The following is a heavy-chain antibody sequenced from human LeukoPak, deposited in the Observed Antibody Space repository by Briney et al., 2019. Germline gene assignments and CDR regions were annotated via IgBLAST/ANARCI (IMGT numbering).Heavy chain of an antibody. Sequence: SETLSLTCAVYGGSFSGYYWSWLRQPPGKGLEWIGEINHSGSTNYNPSLKSRVTISVDTSKNQFSLKLSSVTAADTAVYYCASRLDGYYSRPFDYWGQGTLVTVSS. D-gene: IGHD5-24*01. CDR1: GGSFSGYY. J-gene: IGHJ4*02. CDR3: ASRLDGYYSRPFDY. V-gene: IGHV4-34*01. CDR2: INHSGST.